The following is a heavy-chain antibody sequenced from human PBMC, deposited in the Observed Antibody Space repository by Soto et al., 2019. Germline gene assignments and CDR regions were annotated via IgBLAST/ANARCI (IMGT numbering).Heavy chain of an antibody. Sequence: PSETLSLTCTVSGGSISSGGYYWSWIRQHPGKGLEWIGYIYCSGSTYYNPSLKSRVTISVDTSKNQFSRKLSSVTAADTAVYYCAREALDTAMVRLSDPWGQGTLVTVS. D-gene: IGHD5-18*01. CDR2: IYCSGST. J-gene: IGHJ5*02. V-gene: IGHV4-31*03. CDR3: AREALDTAMVRLSDP. CDR1: GGSISSGGYY.